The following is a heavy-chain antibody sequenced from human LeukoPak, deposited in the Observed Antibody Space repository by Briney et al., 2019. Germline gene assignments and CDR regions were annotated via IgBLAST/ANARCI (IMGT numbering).Heavy chain of an antibody. V-gene: IGHV4-39*07. CDR2: IYYSGST. D-gene: IGHD1-20*01. CDR1: GGSISSSSYY. CDR3: ARRPGTITGTTGED. J-gene: IGHJ4*02. Sequence: SETLSLTCTVSGGSISSSSYYWGWIRQPPGKGLEWIGSIYYSGSTYYNPSLKSRVTISVDTSKNQFSLKLSSVTAADTAVYYCARRPGTITGTTGEDWGQGTLVTVSS.